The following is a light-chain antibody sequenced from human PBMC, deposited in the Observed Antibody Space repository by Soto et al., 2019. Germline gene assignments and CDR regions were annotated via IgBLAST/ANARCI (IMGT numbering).Light chain of an antibody. Sequence: DIVMTQPSLSAAVTLGQPSSISCRSSQSLVHSDGIAYFSWFQQRPGRSPRRLIYKVSNRDSGVPARFSGSGSGTDFALKISRVEAEDVGVYYCMQGTHWPITFGQGTRLEIK. V-gene: IGKV2-30*02. J-gene: IGKJ5*01. CDR1: QSLVHSDGIAY. CDR2: KVS. CDR3: MQGTHWPIT.